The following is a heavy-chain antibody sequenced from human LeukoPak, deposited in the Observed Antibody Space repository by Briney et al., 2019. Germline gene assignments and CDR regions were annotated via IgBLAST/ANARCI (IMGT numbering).Heavy chain of an antibody. CDR1: GFTVNNYA. CDR3: ARVSYQIRVVIDAHFDY. CDR2: ISGSGGRT. V-gene: IGHV3-23*01. J-gene: IGHJ4*02. Sequence: PGGSLRLSCAASGFTVNNYAMSWVRRAPGKGLEWVSAISGSGGRTYYADSVKARFTVCRDNSKNTLYLQMNRLRAEETAVYYCARVSYQIRVVIDAHFDYWGLGNLGTVTS. D-gene: IGHD2-2*01.